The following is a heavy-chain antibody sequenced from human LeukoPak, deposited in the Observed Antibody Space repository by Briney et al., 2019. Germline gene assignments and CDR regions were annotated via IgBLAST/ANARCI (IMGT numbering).Heavy chain of an antibody. CDR1: GFTFSSYG. CDR2: ISGSGGST. J-gene: IGHJ4*02. D-gene: IGHD3-10*01. CDR3: AKDLTMVRGAHDY. V-gene: IGHV3-23*01. Sequence: PGGSLRLSCAASGFTFSSYGMSWVRQAPGKGLEWVSAISGSGGSTYYADSVKGRFTISRDNSKNTLYLQMNSLRAEDTAVYYCAKDLTMVRGAHDYWGQGTLVTVSS.